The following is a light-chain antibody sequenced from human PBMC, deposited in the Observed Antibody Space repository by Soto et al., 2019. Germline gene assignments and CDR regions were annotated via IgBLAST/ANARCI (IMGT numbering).Light chain of an antibody. CDR2: ETS. CDR3: CSYAGSNTFVI. V-gene: IGLV2-23*02. CDR1: SSDVGSYNL. J-gene: IGLJ2*01. Sequence: QSALTQPASVSGSPGQSITFSCTGTSSDVGSYNLVSWYQQHPGKAPKLMIYETSKRPSGVSIRFSGSKSGNTASLTISGLQAEDEADYYCCSYAGSNTFVIFGGGTKLTVL.